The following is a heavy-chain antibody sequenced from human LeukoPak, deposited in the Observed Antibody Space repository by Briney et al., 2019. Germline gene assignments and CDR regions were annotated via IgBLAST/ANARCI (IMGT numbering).Heavy chain of an antibody. CDR2: IYYSGST. CDR1: GGSISSYY. CDR3: ARGFYYYDSSGYTYYFDY. D-gene: IGHD3-22*01. J-gene: IGHJ4*02. Sequence: KPSETLSLTCTVSGGSISSYYWSWIRQPPGKGLEWIGYIYYSGSTNYNPSLKSRVTISVDTSKNRFSLKLSSVTAADTAVYYCARGFYYYDSSGYTYYFDYWGQGTLVTVSS. V-gene: IGHV4-59*01.